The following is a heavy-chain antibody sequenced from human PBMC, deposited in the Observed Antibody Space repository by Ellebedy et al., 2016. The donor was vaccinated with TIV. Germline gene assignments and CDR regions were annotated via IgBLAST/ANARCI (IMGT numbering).Heavy chain of an antibody. Sequence: GESLKISCAPSGFTFSGSAMHWVRQASGKGLEWVGRIRSKANNYATAYAASVKGRFTISRDDSKNTAYLQMNSLKTEDTAVYYGMHLVVVAATGYWGQGTLVTVSS. CDR3: MHLVVVAATGY. J-gene: IGHJ4*02. CDR1: GFTFSGSA. CDR2: IRSKANNYAT. D-gene: IGHD2-21*02. V-gene: IGHV3-73*01.